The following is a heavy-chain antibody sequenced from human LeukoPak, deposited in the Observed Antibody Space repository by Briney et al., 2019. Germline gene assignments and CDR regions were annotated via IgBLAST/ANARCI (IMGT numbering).Heavy chain of an antibody. CDR3: ARGVVVIPRGNWFDP. CDR1: GGTFSSYA. CDR2: IIPIFGTA. V-gene: IGHV1-69*13. Sequence: ASVKVSCKASGGTFSSYAISWVRQAPGQGLEWMGGIIPIFGTANYAQKFQGRVTTTADESTSTAYMELSSLRSEDTAVYYCARGVVVIPRGNWFDPWGQGTLVTVSS. D-gene: IGHD3-22*01. J-gene: IGHJ5*02.